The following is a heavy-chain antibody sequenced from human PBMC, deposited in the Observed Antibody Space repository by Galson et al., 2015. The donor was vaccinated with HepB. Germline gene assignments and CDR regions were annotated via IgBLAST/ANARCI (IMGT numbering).Heavy chain of an antibody. D-gene: IGHD2-8*01. Sequence: SLRLSCAVSGLTFSNSDMQWVRQAPGKGLEWLAFISTSGSNIFYADSVKGRFTISRDNAKDSLYLQMNSLRAGDTAIYYCSRELYNWGQGTLVTVSS. V-gene: IGHV3-48*03. CDR1: GLTFSNSD. CDR2: ISTSGSNI. CDR3: SRELYN. J-gene: IGHJ4*02.